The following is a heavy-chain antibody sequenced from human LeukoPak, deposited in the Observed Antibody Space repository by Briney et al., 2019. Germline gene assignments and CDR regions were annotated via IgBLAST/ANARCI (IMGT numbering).Heavy chain of an antibody. J-gene: IGHJ5*02. V-gene: IGHV3-33*01. Sequence: GRSLRLSCAASGFTFSSYGMHWVRQAPGKGLEWVAVIWYDGSNKYYADSVKGRFTISRDNSKNTLYLQMNSLRAEDTAVYYCARDKLTMVRGVTGFDPWGQGTLVTVSS. CDR2: IWYDGSNK. CDR3: ARDKLTMVRGVTGFDP. CDR1: GFTFSSYG. D-gene: IGHD3-10*01.